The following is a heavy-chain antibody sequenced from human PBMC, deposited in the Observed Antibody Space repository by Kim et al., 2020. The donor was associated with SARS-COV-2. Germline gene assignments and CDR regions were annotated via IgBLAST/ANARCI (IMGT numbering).Heavy chain of an antibody. Sequence: GESLKISCKGSGYSFTSYWIGWVRQMPGKGLEWMGIIYPGDSDTRYSPSFQGQVTISADKSISTAYLQWSSLKASDTAMYYCARLDPPTYSSGWFFDYWGQGTLVTVSS. CDR1: GYSFTSYW. V-gene: IGHV5-51*01. D-gene: IGHD6-19*01. CDR2: IYPGDSDT. CDR3: ARLDPPTYSSGWFFDY. J-gene: IGHJ4*02.